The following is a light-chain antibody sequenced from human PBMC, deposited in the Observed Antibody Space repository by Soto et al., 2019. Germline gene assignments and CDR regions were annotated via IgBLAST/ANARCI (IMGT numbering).Light chain of an antibody. J-gene: IGKJ1*01. Sequence: DIEMTQSPSTLSASIGDGVTITCRASESISGWLAWYQQQPGKAPKLLIYAASSLQSGVPSRFSGSGSGTDFTLTISSLQPEDFATYYCQQSYSTLWTFGQGTKVDIK. CDR3: QQSYSTLWT. V-gene: IGKV1-39*01. CDR2: AAS. CDR1: ESISGW.